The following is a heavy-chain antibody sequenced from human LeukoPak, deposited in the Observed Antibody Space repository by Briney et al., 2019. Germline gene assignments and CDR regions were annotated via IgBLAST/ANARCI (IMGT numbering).Heavy chain of an antibody. CDR3: AELGITMIGGV. CDR1: GFTFSSYE. Sequence: GGCLRLSCAASGFTFSSYEMNWVRQAPGKGLEWVSYISSSGSTIYYADSVKGRFTISRDNAKNSLYLQMNSLRAEDTAVYYCAELGITMIGGVRGKGTTVTISP. CDR2: ISSSGSTI. V-gene: IGHV3-48*03. D-gene: IGHD3-10*02. J-gene: IGHJ6*04.